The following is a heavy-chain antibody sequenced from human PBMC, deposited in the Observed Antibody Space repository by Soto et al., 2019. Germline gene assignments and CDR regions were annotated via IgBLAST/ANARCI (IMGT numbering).Heavy chain of an antibody. D-gene: IGHD1-7*01. CDR3: AKCMQAYWNYDAHHI. V-gene: IGHV3-23*01. CDR1: GFTFSTYS. CDR2: ITATGGNT. Sequence: GGSLRLSCAASGFTFSTYSMTWVRQAPGKGLEWVAHITATGGNTYYADSVRGRFTISRDTSGNTLYLQMNSLRAEDTALYYCAKCMQAYWNYDAHHIWGQGTMVT. J-gene: IGHJ3*02.